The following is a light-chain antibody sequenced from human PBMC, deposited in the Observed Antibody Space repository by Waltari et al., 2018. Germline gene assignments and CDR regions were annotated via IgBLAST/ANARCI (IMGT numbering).Light chain of an antibody. J-gene: IGLJ2*01. V-gene: IGLV3-21*01. CDR1: SIGSQS. CDR2: YDS. CDR3: QLWESGSDRVV. Sequence: SYVLTQPPSVSVAPGKAARITCWGNSIGSQSVPWYQQKPGQAPVLVIYYDSDRPSGIPERISGSKSGNTATLTISRVEAGDEAAYYCQLWESGSDRVVFGGGTKLTVL.